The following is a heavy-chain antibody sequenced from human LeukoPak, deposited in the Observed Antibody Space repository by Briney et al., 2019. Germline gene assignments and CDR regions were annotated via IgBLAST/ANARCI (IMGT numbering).Heavy chain of an antibody. CDR2: IYYSGST. CDR1: GGSISSHY. J-gene: IGHJ4*02. Sequence: SETLSLTCTVSGGSISSHYWSWIRQPPGKGLEWIGYIYYSGSTNYNPSLKSRVTISVGTSKNQFSLRLSSVTAADTAVYYCARGYYDFWSGYPKNYFDYWGQGTLVTVSS. V-gene: IGHV4-59*11. D-gene: IGHD3-3*01. CDR3: ARGYYDFWSGYPKNYFDY.